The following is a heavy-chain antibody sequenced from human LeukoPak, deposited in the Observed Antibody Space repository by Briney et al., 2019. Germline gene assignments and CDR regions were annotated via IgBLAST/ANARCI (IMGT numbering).Heavy chain of an antibody. J-gene: IGHJ3*02. CDR1: GFTFSSYG. CDR2: ISYDGSNK. V-gene: IGHV3-30*18. CDR3: AKERGCSGGSCYSAAFDI. Sequence: PGRSLRLSCAASGFTFSSYGMHWVRQAPGTGLEWVAVISYDGSNKYYADSVKGRFTISRDNSKNTLYLQMNSLRAEDTAVYYCAKERGCSGGSCYSAAFDIRGQGTMVTVSS. D-gene: IGHD2-15*01.